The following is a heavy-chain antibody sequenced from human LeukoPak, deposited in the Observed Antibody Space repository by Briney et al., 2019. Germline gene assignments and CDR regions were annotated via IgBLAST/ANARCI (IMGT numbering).Heavy chain of an antibody. CDR2: TYYRSKWYN. Sequence: SQTLSLTCAISGDSVSSNSAAWNWIRQSPSRGLEWLGRTYYRSKWYNDYAVSVKSRITINPDTSKNQFSLQLNSVTPEDTAVYYCARDLNDGGWYWWPEVLNAFDIWGQGTMVTVSS. V-gene: IGHV6-1*01. D-gene: IGHD6-19*01. CDR3: ARDLNDGGWYWWPEVLNAFDI. J-gene: IGHJ3*02. CDR1: GDSVSSNSAA.